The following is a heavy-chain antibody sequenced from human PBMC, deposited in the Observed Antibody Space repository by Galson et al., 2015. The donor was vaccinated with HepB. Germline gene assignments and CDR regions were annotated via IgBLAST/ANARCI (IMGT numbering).Heavy chain of an antibody. Sequence: SLRLSCAASGFTFSNAWMSWVRQAPGKGLEWVGRIKSKTDGGTTDYAAPVKGRFTISRDDSKNTLYLQMNSLKTEDTAVYYCTTDPSEPTQDMITFGGVFAPRYYWGQGTLVTVSS. CDR2: IKSKTDGGTT. V-gene: IGHV3-15*01. CDR3: TTDPSEPTQDMITFGGVFAPRYY. CDR1: GFTFSNAW. D-gene: IGHD3-16*02. J-gene: IGHJ4*02.